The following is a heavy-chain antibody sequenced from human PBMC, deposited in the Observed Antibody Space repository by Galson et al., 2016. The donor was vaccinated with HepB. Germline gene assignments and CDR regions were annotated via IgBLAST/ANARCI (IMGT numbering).Heavy chain of an antibody. J-gene: IGHJ3*02. V-gene: IGHV3-23*01. Sequence: SLRLSCAISRFTFGSYAMSWVRQAPGKGLEWVSSISDNAGSTYYADSVKGRFTISRDNSKNTLYLQMNNLRAEDTAVYYCAKDKTELRYFDWQSFGAFHTWGQGTIVTVS. CDR3: AKDKTELRYFDWQSFGAFHT. CDR2: ISDNAGST. D-gene: IGHD3-9*01. CDR1: RFTFGSYA.